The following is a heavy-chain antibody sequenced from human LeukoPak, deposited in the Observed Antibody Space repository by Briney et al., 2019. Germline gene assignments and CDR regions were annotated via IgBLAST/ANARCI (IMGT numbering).Heavy chain of an antibody. CDR2: LWCEGSNE. D-gene: IGHD4-17*01. CDR1: GFTFRSYG. CDR3: AKGMTTGPRSVYHYMDV. V-gene: IGHV3-33*06. J-gene: IGHJ6*03. Sequence: GGSLRLSCVASGFTFRSYGMHWVRQAPGKGLEWLSLLWCEGSNEYYADSVKGRFTISRDNSKNTLYLQMNSLRAEDTAVYYCAKGMTTGPRSVYHYMDVWGKGTTVTVSS.